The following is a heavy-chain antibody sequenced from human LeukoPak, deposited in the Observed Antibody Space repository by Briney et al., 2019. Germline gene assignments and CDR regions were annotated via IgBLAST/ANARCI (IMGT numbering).Heavy chain of an antibody. CDR1: GFTFSSYG. V-gene: IGHV3-30*02. Sequence: GGSLRLSCAASGFTFSSYGMHWVRQAPGKGLEWVAFIRYDGSNKYYADSVKGRFTISRDNSKNTLYLQMNSLRAEDTAVYYCARNPILGYCSSTSCYVFDYWGQGTLVTVSS. CDR2: IRYDGSNK. J-gene: IGHJ4*02. CDR3: ARNPILGYCSSTSCYVFDY. D-gene: IGHD2-2*01.